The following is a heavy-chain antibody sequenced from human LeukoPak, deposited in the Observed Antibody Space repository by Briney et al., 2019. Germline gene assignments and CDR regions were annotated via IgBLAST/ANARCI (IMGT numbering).Heavy chain of an antibody. CDR3: ARRRLEKGTTVTSAFDY. J-gene: IGHJ4*02. CDR2: IYWNDGK. D-gene: IGHD4-17*01. CDR1: GFSLSTSGVG. V-gene: IGHV2-5*01. Sequence: SGPTLVNPTQSLTLTCTFSGFSLSTSGVGVGWVRQPPGKALECLALIYWNDGKDYSPSLRSRLTITKDISKNQVVLTMTNMDPVDTATYFCARRRLEKGTTVTSAFDYWGQGTLVTVPS.